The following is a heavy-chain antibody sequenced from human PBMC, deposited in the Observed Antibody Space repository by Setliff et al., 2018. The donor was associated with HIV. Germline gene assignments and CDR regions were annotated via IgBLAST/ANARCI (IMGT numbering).Heavy chain of an antibody. CDR3: ARSPSYSSSFSYYYYSMDV. J-gene: IGHJ6*02. V-gene: IGHV4-4*09. CDR2: IYSSGST. D-gene: IGHD6-6*01. CDR1: GGSISSYY. Sequence: SETLSLTCTVSGGSISSYYWSWIRQPPGKGLEWLGHIYSSGSTNYNPSLKSRVTISVDTSKNQFSLKLDSVTAADTAVYYCARSPSYSSSFSYYYYSMDVWGQGTTVTVSS.